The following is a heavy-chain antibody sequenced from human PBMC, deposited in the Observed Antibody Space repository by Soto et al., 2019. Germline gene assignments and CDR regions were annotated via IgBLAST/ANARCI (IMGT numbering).Heavy chain of an antibody. J-gene: IGHJ4*02. CDR1: GDSVSSGSYY. CDR3: ARGYDFWSGQIDF. D-gene: IGHD3-3*01. CDR2: IYYSGDT. Sequence: QVQLQESGPGLLKPSETLSLTCAVSGDSVSSGSYYWSWIRQPPGKGLEWIGYIYYSGDTIYNPSLNSRVTISVDTSKNQFSLKLSSVIAADTAVYYCARGYDFWSGQIDFWGQGTLVTVSS. V-gene: IGHV4-61*01.